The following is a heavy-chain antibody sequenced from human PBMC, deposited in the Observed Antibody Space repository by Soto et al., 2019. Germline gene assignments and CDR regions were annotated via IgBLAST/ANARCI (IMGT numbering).Heavy chain of an antibody. J-gene: IGHJ4*02. CDR1: GGSISSSNW. CDR2: IYHSGST. CDR3: ARVGRFLENYTPFDY. Sequence: SETLSLTCAVSGGSISSSNWWSWVRQPPGKGLEWIGEIYHSGSTNYNPSLKSRVTISVDKSKNQFSLKLSSVTAADTAVYYCARVGRFLENYTPFDYWGQGTLVTVPS. V-gene: IGHV4-4*02. D-gene: IGHD3-3*01.